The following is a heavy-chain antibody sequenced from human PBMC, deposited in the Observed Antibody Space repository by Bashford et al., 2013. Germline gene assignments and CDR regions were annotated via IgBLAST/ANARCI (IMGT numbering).Heavy chain of an antibody. D-gene: IGHD3-22*01. V-gene: IGHV1-3*01. Sequence: VASVKVSCKASGYSFTNYAMHWVRQAPGQRLEWMGWINAGNGNTKYLEKFQGRVTITGDTSASTAYMELSSLRSEDTAVYYCARQSRAGDYDTLPIRPFDCWGQGTLVTVSS. CDR3: ARQSRAGDYDTLPIRPFDC. J-gene: IGHJ4*02. CDR2: INAGNGNT. CDR1: GYSFTNYA.